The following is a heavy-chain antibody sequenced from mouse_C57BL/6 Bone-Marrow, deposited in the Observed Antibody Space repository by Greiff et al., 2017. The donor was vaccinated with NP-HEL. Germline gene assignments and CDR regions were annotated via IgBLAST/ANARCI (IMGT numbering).Heavy chain of an antibody. CDR3: ARNLLSSYWYFDV. Sequence: VKLMESGAELAKPGASVKLSCKASGYTFTSYWMHWVKQRPGQGLEWIGYINPSSGYTKYNQKFKKKATLTADKSSRPAYMQLSSLTYEYSAVYYCARNLLSSYWYFDVWGTGTTVTVSS. J-gene: IGHJ1*03. D-gene: IGHD6-2*01. V-gene: IGHV1-7*01. CDR2: INPSSGYT. CDR1: GYTFTSYW.